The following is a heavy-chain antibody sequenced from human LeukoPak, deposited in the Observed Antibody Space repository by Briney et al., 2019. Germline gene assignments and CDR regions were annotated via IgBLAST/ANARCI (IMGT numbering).Heavy chain of an antibody. CDR3: ARGYAAIPD. D-gene: IGHD2-15*01. Sequence: GSLGLSCAASGFNFSINWMTWVRQAPGKGLEWVANIQDDGVEKNYVESVKGRFIISRDNAKDSLFLQMSSLRDEDTALYYCARGYAAIPDWGQGTLVTVSS. CDR2: IQDDGVEK. J-gene: IGHJ4*02. CDR1: GFNFSINW. V-gene: IGHV3-7*01.